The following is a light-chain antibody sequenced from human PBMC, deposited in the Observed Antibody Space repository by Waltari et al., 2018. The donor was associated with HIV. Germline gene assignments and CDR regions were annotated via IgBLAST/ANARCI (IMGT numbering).Light chain of an antibody. V-gene: IGKV1-8*01. CDR3: QQYHSFPYT. CDR1: ESIGTY. Sequence: IQMAQFPAYLSASTAQKVTITCRANESIGTYLPWYQQKPGKVPQLLLFAASSLQTGVPSRFSGSGSGTDFTLTISWLESDDFATYYCQQYHSFPYTFGHGTTVD. J-gene: IGKJ3*01. CDR2: AAS.